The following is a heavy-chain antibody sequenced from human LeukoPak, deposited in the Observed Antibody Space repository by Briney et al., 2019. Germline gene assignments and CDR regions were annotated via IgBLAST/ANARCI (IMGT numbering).Heavy chain of an antibody. V-gene: IGHV4-61*01. Sequence: SQTLSLTCTVSGGSISSGSYYWSWIRQPPGKGLEWIGYIYYSGSTNYNPSLKSRVTISVDTSKNQFSLKLSSVTAADTAVYYCARTSGSYYVGSFDYWGQGTLVTVSS. CDR1: GGSISSGSYY. D-gene: IGHD1-26*01. CDR2: IYYSGST. CDR3: ARTSGSYYVGSFDY. J-gene: IGHJ4*02.